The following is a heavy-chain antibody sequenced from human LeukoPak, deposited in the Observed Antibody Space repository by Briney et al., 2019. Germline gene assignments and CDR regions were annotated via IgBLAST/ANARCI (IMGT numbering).Heavy chain of an antibody. CDR1: GFTFSSYW. CDR3: ARDSAGTWYGMDV. D-gene: IGHD6-19*01. V-gene: IGHV3-7*01. CDR2: IKQDGSEK. Sequence: GGSLRLSCAASGFTFSSYWMSWVRQAPGKGLEWVANIKQDGSEKYYVDSVKGRFTISRDNAKNSLYMQMNSLRAEDTAVYYCARDSAGTWYGMDVWGQGTTVTVSS. J-gene: IGHJ6*02.